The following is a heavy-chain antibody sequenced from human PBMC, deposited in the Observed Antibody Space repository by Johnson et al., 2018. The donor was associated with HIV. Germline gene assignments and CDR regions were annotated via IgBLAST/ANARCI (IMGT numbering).Heavy chain of an antibody. Sequence: QVQLVESGGGVVQPGGSLRLSCAASGFTFTSYGMHWVRQAPGKGLEWVAVISYDGSNKYYADSVKGRFTISRDNSKNTLYLQMNSLRAEDTAVYYCARAYCGGDCPGDAFDIWGQGTMVTVSS. CDR2: ISYDGSNK. D-gene: IGHD2-21*02. CDR3: ARAYCGGDCPGDAFDI. CDR1: GFTFTSYG. J-gene: IGHJ3*02. V-gene: IGHV3-30*19.